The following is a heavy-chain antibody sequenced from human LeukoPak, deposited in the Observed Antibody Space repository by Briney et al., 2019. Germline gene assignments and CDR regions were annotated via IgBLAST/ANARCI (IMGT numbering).Heavy chain of an antibody. Sequence: SVKVSFKASGGTFIIYAISWVRQAPGQGLEWMGGIIPIFGTANYAQKFQGRVTITADEATSTAYMELSSLRSEDTAVYYCARDQAGYYYGSGSYFSWIYWGQGTLVTVSS. J-gene: IGHJ4*02. CDR2: IIPIFGTA. D-gene: IGHD3-10*01. CDR3: ARDQAGYYYGSGSYFSWIY. CDR1: GGTFIIYA. V-gene: IGHV1-69*13.